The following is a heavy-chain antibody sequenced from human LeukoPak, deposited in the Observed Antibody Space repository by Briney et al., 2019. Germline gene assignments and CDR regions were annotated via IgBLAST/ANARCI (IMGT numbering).Heavy chain of an antibody. D-gene: IGHD4-17*01. Sequence: GRSLRLSCAASGFTFSSYGMHWVRQAPGKGLEWLAVIWYDGSNKYYADSVKGRFTISRDNSKNTLYLQMNSLRAKDTAVFYCARGNDYAIDYWGQGTLVTVSS. CDR2: IWYDGSNK. J-gene: IGHJ4*02. V-gene: IGHV3-33*01. CDR1: GFTFSSYG. CDR3: ARGNDYAIDY.